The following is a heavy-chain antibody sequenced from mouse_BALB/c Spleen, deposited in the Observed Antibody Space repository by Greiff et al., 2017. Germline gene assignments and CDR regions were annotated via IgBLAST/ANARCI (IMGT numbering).Heavy chain of an antibody. CDR2: ISNGGGST. V-gene: IGHV5-12-2*01. CDR3: ARNYYGSSLPSYFDV. Sequence: EVQLQQSGGGLVQPGGSLKLSCAASGFTFSSYTMSWVRQTPEKRLEWVAYISNGGGSTYYPDTVKGRFTISRDNAKNTLYLQMSSLKSEDTAMYYCARNYYGSSLPSYFDVWGAGTTVTVSS. J-gene: IGHJ1*01. D-gene: IGHD1-1*01. CDR1: GFTFSSYT.